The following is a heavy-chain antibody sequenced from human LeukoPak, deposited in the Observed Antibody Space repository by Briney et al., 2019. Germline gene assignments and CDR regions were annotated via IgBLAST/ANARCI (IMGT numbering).Heavy chain of an antibody. CDR3: AKDGVVVTAPPFYFDY. V-gene: IGHV3-53*01. J-gene: IGHJ4*02. CDR1: GFTVSSNY. Sequence: GGSLRLSCAASGFTVSSNYMSWVRQAPGKGLEWVSVIYSGGSTYYADSVKGRFTISGDNSKNTLDLQMNSLRAEDTAVYYCAKDGVVVTAPPFYFDYWGQGTLVTVSS. D-gene: IGHD2-21*02. CDR2: IYSGGST.